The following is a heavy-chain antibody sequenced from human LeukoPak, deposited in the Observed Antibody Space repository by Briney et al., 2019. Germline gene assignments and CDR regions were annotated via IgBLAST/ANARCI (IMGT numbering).Heavy chain of an antibody. Sequence: GGSLRLSCAASGFTFSSYAMSWVRQAPGKGLEWVSAISGSGGSTYYADSVKGRFTISRDNSKNTLYLQMNSLRAEDTAVYYCAKGTLGGTTGYYYYYMDVWGKGTTVTVSS. J-gene: IGHJ6*03. CDR2: ISGSGGST. CDR1: GFTFSSYA. CDR3: AKGTLGGTTGYYYYYMDV. D-gene: IGHD1-7*01. V-gene: IGHV3-23*01.